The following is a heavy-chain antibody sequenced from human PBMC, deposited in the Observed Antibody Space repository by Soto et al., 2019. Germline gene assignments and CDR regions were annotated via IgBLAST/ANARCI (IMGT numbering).Heavy chain of an antibody. CDR1: GFTFSDHY. D-gene: IGHD1-26*01. CDR3: TRGLLGGAPSYTFHGMDV. V-gene: IGHV3-72*01. J-gene: IGHJ6*01. CDR2: SRNRVNSHTT. Sequence: EVQLVEAGGGLVQPGGSLRLSCAASGFTFSDHYMDWVRQAPGKGLEWVARSRNRVNSHTTEYAASVKGRFTISRDESKSSLYLQMNSLKIEYTAVYYCTRGLLGGAPSYTFHGMDVWGQGTTVTVSS.